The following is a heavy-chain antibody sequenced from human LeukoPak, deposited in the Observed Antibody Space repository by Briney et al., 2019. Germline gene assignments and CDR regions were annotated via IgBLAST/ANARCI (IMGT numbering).Heavy chain of an antibody. J-gene: IGHJ4*02. CDR3: ARVLNTASSSWYYFDY. Sequence: SGTLSLTCAVSGGSISSSNWWSWVRQPPGKGLEWIGEIYHSGSTNYNPSLKSRVTISVDKSKNQFSPKLSSVTAADTAVYYCARVLNTASSSWYYFDYWGQGTLVTVSS. D-gene: IGHD6-13*01. CDR1: GGSISSSNW. V-gene: IGHV4-4*02. CDR2: IYHSGST.